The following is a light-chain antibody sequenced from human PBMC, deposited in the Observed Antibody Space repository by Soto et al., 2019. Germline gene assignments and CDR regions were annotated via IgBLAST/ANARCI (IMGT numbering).Light chain of an antibody. CDR2: DVS. CDR3: SSYTSSSTLFYV. V-gene: IGLV2-14*01. J-gene: IGLJ1*01. CDR1: SSDVGGYNY. Sequence: QPVLTQPASVSGSRGRSITISCTGTSSDVGGYNYVSWYQQHPGKAPKLMIYDVSNRPSGVSNRFSGSKSGNTASLTISGLQAEDEADYYCSSYTSSSTLFYVFGTGTKVTV.